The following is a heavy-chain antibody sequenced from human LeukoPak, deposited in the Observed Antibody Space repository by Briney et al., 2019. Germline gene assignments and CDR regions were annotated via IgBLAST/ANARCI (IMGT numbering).Heavy chain of an antibody. D-gene: IGHD3-22*01. CDR2: IYSGGST. CDR1: GLTVSSNY. Sequence: GGSLRLSCAASGLTVSSNYMSWVRQAPGKGLEWVSVIYSGGSTYYADSVKGRFTISRDKSKNTLYLQMNSLRAEDTAVYYCARGTRRYYDGSGYYYGEFDYWGQGILVTVSS. CDR3: ARGTRRYYDGSGYYYGEFDY. J-gene: IGHJ4*02. V-gene: IGHV3-53*01.